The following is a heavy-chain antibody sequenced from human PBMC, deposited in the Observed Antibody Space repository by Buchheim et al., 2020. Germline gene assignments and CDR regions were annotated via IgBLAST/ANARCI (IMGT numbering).Heavy chain of an antibody. CDR1: GGSISSGSYY. CDR3: AAKYGMDV. CDR2: IYTSGST. Sequence: QVQLQESGPGLVKPSQTLSLTCTVSGGSISSGSYYWSWIRQPAGKGLEWIGRIYTSGSTNYNPSFKSRVTISVDTSKNQFSLKLSSVTAADTAVYYCAAKYGMDVWGQGTT. J-gene: IGHJ6*02. V-gene: IGHV4-61*02.